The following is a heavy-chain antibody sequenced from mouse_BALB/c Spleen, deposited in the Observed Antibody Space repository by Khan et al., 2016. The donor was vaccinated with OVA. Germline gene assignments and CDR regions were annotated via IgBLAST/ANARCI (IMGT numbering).Heavy chain of an antibody. V-gene: IGHV2-6-5*01. Sequence: QVQLKQSGPGLVAPSQSQSITCTVSGLSLTDYAVSWIRQPPGKGLEWLGVIWGGGSKSYNSDLKSRLSISKDNSKSQVFLKMNSLQTDDTAMYYCAKDPPYYAMDYWGQGTSVTVSS. CDR2: IWGGGSK. CDR1: GLSLTDYA. J-gene: IGHJ4*01. CDR3: AKDPPYYAMDY.